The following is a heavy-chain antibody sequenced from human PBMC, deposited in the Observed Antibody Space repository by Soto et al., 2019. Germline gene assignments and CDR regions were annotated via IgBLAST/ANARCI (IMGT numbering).Heavy chain of an antibody. CDR3: ASLGFNYDFLSGYYNVHHYYGIAV. J-gene: IGHJ6*02. CDR1: GYKVSTWHNFTSYW. Sequence: LGESLKISCMGSGYKVSTWHNFTSYWIAWVRQMPGEGLEWMGIIYPGDSDTRYSQSFQGQVTISADKSINSVYLQWSSLKASDTATYYCASLGFNYDFLSGYYNVHHYYGIAVWGQGTKVTVSS. CDR2: IYPGDSDT. V-gene: IGHV5-51*01. D-gene: IGHD3-3*01.